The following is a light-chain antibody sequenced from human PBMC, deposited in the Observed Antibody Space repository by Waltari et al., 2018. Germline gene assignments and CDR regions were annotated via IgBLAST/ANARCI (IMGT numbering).Light chain of an antibody. Sequence: SYVLTQPPSVSVAPGRTARITCGGNNIGTKTVHWYQQKPGQALVMVVYDDIDRPSGIPERFSGSNSGNTATLIINRVEAGDEADYYCQVWDIDSDPSVVFGGGTKLTVL. J-gene: IGLJ2*01. CDR2: DDI. V-gene: IGLV3-21*03. CDR1: NIGTKT. CDR3: QVWDIDSDPSVV.